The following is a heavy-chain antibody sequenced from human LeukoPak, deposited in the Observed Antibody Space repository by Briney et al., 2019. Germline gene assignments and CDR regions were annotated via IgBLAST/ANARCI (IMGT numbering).Heavy chain of an antibody. CDR1: GGSISSSSYY. J-gene: IGHJ3*02. V-gene: IGHV4-39*01. Sequence: SETLSLTCTVSGGSISSSSYYWGWIRQPPGKGLEWIGSIYYSGSTCYNPSLKSRVTISVDTSKNQFSLKLSSVTAAGTAVYYCARSRWELLAFDIWGQGTIVTVSS. D-gene: IGHD1-26*01. CDR2: IYYSGST. CDR3: ARSRWELLAFDI.